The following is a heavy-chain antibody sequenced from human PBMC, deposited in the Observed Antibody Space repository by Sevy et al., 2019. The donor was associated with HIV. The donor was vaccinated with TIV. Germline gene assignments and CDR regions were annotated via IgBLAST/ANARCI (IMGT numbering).Heavy chain of an antibody. CDR1: GFTFSSYG. CDR2: IWYDGSSK. CDR3: ASGAYYYASRTENFDY. Sequence: GGSLRLSCAASGFTFSSYGMHWVRQAPGKGLEWVALIWYDGSSKYYADSVNGRFTISRDNSKNTLYLQMNSLRAEDTAVYYCASGAYYYASRTENFDYWGQGTLVTVSS. V-gene: IGHV3-33*01. D-gene: IGHD3-10*01. J-gene: IGHJ4*02.